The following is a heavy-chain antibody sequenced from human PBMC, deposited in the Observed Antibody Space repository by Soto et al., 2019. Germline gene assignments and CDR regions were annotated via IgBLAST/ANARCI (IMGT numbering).Heavy chain of an antibody. CDR1: GYTFTGYY. D-gene: IGHD6-13*01. V-gene: IGHV1-2*04. J-gene: IGHJ6*02. Sequence: ASVKVSCKASGYTFTGYYMHWVRQAPGQGLEWMGWINPNSGGTNYAQKFQGWVTMTRDTSISTAYMELSRLRSDDTAVYYCARGGNSSSWYHYYGMDVWSQGTTVTVSS. CDR3: ARGGNSSSWYHYYGMDV. CDR2: INPNSGGT.